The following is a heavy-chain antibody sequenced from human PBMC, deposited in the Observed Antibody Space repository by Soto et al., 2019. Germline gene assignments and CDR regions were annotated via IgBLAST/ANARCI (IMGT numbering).Heavy chain of an antibody. J-gene: IGHJ4*02. D-gene: IGHD2-21*01. V-gene: IGHV3-21*01. CDR3: ARDPPLYLLVVVATEDF. Sequence: GGSVRLSCAASGFTFTNHNMNWVRQAPGKGLEWVSSISSSSSFRNYADSVKGRFSISRDNDKNLVYLQMDSLRAEDTAVYYCARDPPLYLLVVVATEDFCGQGPLVTVSS. CDR2: ISSSSSFR. CDR1: GFTFTNHN.